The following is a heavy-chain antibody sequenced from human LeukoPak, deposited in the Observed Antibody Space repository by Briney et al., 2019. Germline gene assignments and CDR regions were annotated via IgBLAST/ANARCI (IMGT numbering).Heavy chain of an antibody. D-gene: IGHD3-10*01. J-gene: IGHJ5*02. Sequence: GESLKSPGKGSGYSFTSYWFGWVRQMPGKGLEWTGITYPGDSDTRYSPSFQGQVTISADKSISTAYLQWSSLKASDTDMYYCARRYYGSGSYYNWFDPWGQGTLVTVSS. CDR1: GYSFTSYW. V-gene: IGHV5-51*01. CDR3: ARRYYGSGSYYNWFDP. CDR2: TYPGDSDT.